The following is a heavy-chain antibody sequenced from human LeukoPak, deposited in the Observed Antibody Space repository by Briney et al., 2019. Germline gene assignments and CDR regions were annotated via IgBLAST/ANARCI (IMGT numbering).Heavy chain of an antibody. J-gene: IGHJ4*02. CDR3: ARVGEGAAKD. V-gene: IGHV3-30*03. CDR2: ISYDGSNK. Sequence: GGSLRLSCAASGFTVSSNYMSWVRQAPGKGLEWVAVISYDGSNKYYADSVTGRFTISRDNSKNTLYLQMNSLRAEDTAVYYCARVGEGAAKDWGQGTLVTVSS. D-gene: IGHD1-26*01. CDR1: GFTVSSNY.